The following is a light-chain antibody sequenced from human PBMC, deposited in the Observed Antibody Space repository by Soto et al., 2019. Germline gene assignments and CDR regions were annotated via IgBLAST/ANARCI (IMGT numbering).Light chain of an antibody. V-gene: IGLV2-23*01. J-gene: IGLJ1*01. CDR3: YSYAGENLYV. CDR1: SSDVGSYNL. CDR2: EGT. Sequence: QSVLTQPASVSASPGQSITIPCTGTSSDVGSYNLVSWFQQHPGKVPKLLIYEGTKRPSGLSDRFSGSKSGNTASLTISGLQAEDEADYYCYSYAGENLYVFGTGPQLTVL.